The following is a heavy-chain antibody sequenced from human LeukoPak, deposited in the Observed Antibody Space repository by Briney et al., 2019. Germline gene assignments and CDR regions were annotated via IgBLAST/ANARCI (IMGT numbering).Heavy chain of an antibody. J-gene: IGHJ4*02. CDR1: GGFISSYY. Sequence: SETLSLTCTASGGFISSYYSSCIRHPPRKGLEWIGYVNYSGSSNYNPSLTIRVTISVDTSTTKYQLKLSSVTAADTAVYYCARGEGRFGEYIKPYFDYWGQGTLVTVSS. V-gene: IGHV4-59*01. D-gene: IGHD3-10*01. CDR2: VNYSGSS. CDR3: ARGEGRFGEYIKPYFDY.